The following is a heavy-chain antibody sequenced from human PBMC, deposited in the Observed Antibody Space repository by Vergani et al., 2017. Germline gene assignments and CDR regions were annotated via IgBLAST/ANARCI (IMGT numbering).Heavy chain of an antibody. V-gene: IGHV1-3*01. CDR2: INAGNGNT. J-gene: IGHJ4*02. Sequence: QVQLVQSGAEVKKPGASVKVSCKASGYTFTSYAMHWVRQAPGQRLELMGWINAGNGNTKYSQKFQGRVTITRDTSAITAYMELSSLRSEETAVYYWAREGFYDYVWGSYRLRGGYYFDYWGQGTLVTVSS. CDR3: AREGFYDYVWGSYRLRGGYYFDY. D-gene: IGHD3-16*02. CDR1: GYTFTSYA.